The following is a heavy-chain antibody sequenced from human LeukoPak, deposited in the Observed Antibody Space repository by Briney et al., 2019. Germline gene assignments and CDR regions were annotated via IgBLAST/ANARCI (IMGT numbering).Heavy chain of an antibody. V-gene: IGHV3-21*01. CDR1: GFSFSSYA. Sequence: GGSLRLSCAASGFSFSSYAMNWVRQAPGKGLEWVSSISRSSSNIYYADSLNGRFTISRDDAKNSLYLQMNSLRAEDTAVYYCAKASRMGYFDYWGQGTLVTVSS. J-gene: IGHJ4*02. D-gene: IGHD1-14*01. CDR3: AKASRMGYFDY. CDR2: ISRSSSNI.